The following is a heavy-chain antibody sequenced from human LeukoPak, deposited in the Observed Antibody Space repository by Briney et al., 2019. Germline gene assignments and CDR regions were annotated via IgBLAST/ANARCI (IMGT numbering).Heavy chain of an antibody. V-gene: IGHV4-59*01. J-gene: IGHJ4*02. Sequence: SETLSLTCTVSGDSISSYYWSWIRQPPGKGLEWIGYIYYSGSTNYNPSLKSRVTISADTSKNQFSLKVSSVTAADTAVYYCARGGVMLDYWGQGTLVTVSS. D-gene: IGHD2-8*01. CDR2: IYYSGST. CDR3: ARGGVMLDY. CDR1: GDSISSYY.